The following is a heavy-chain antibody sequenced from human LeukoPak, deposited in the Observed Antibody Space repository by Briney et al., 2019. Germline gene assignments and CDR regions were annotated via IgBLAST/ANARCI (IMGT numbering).Heavy chain of an antibody. CDR3: ARDRYCSGGSCHYYGMDV. CDR1: GFTFSSYG. V-gene: IGHV3-48*04. J-gene: IGHJ6*02. Sequence: QSGGSLRLSCAASGFTFSSYGMHWVRQAPGKGLEWVSYISSSGSTIYYADSVKGRFTISRDNAKNSLYLQMNSLRAEDTAVYYCARDRYCSGGSCHYYGMDVWGQGTTVTVSS. D-gene: IGHD2-15*01. CDR2: ISSSGSTI.